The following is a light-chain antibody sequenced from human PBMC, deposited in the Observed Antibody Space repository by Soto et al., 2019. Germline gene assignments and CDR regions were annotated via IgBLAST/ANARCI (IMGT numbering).Light chain of an antibody. Sequence: QSVLTRPPSASGTPGQRVTISCSGGSSNIGTNAVNWYQQLPGTAPKLLIYNNNQRPSGVPDRFSGSKSGTSASLAISGLQFEDEADYYCAAWDDSLNGYVFGPGTKVTVL. V-gene: IGLV1-44*01. CDR1: SSNIGTNA. CDR3: AAWDDSLNGYV. J-gene: IGLJ1*01. CDR2: NNN.